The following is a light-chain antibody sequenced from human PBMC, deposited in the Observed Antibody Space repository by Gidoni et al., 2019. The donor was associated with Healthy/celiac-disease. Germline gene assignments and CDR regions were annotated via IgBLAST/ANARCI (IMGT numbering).Light chain of an antibody. CDR1: PSISIW. CDR3: IQDNSYPFT. J-gene: IGKJ3*01. Sequence: DIQMTQSPSTLSASVGDRVSITCRASPSISIWLAWYQQKPGKAPKLLIYKASSLESGVPARFSGSGSGTEFTLNISSLEADDVATYYCIQDNSYPFTFGPGTKLDIK. V-gene: IGKV1-5*03. CDR2: KAS.